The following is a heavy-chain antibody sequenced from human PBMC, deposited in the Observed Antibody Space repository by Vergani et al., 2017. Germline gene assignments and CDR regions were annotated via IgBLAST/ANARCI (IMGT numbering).Heavy chain of an antibody. Sequence: EVQLVESGGGLVQPGGSLRLSCAASGFTFSSYWMSWVRQAPGKGLEWVANIKQDGSEKYYVDSVKGRFTISRDNAKNSLYLQMNSLRAEDTAVYYCARELWLGEYTPLGYWGQGTLVTVSS. CDR1: GFTFSSYW. D-gene: IGHD3-10*01. CDR3: ARELWLGEYTPLGY. V-gene: IGHV3-7*01. J-gene: IGHJ4*02. CDR2: IKQDGSEK.